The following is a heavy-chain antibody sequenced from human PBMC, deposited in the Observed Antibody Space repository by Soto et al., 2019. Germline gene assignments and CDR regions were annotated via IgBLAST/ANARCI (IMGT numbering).Heavy chain of an antibody. Sequence: QVQLVESGGGVVQPGTSLRLSCAGSGFTFRDYGMHWVRQAPGKGLEWVAVIWYDGSNKYYADSVKGRFTISRDNSKNTLYLQMTSLRAEDTAIYYCARQSLGNIRLRGFDYWGQGTLVTVSS. V-gene: IGHV3-33*01. J-gene: IGHJ4*02. CDR3: ARQSLGNIRLRGFDY. CDR2: IWYDGSNK. D-gene: IGHD1-1*01. CDR1: GFTFRDYG.